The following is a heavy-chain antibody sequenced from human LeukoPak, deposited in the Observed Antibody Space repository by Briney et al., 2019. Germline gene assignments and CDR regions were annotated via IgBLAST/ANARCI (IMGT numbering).Heavy chain of an antibody. J-gene: IGHJ5*02. V-gene: IGHV4-39*07. Sequence: SETLSLTCTVSGGSISSSSYYWGWIRQPPGKGLEWIGSIYYSGSTYYNPSLKSRVTISVDTSKNQFSLKLSSVTAADTAVYYCARGNSYDSSGYYYQYNWFDPWGQGTLVTVSS. D-gene: IGHD3-22*01. CDR1: GGSISSSSYY. CDR2: IYYSGST. CDR3: ARGNSYDSSGYYYQYNWFDP.